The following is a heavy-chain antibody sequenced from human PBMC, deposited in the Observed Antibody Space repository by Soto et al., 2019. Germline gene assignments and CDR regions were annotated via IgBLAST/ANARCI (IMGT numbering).Heavy chain of an antibody. CDR3: ARDNLIGGGLVTDY. V-gene: IGHV4-59*01. Sequence: VTVSLTCTVSDCSSGNYYGSWILQPPGKGLEWIGYIYYSGSTNYNPSLKSRVTISVDTSKNQFSLKLSSVTAADTAVYYCARDNLIGGGLVTDYSGQRPLGTLSS. CDR2: IYYSGST. D-gene: IGHD6-6*01. CDR1: DCSSGNYY. J-gene: IGHJ4*02.